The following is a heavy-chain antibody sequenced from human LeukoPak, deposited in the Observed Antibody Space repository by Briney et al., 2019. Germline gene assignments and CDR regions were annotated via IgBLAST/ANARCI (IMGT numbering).Heavy chain of an antibody. V-gene: IGHV3-74*01. CDR2: IHGDGDNI. D-gene: IGHD1-26*01. CDR3: ARAQVGAPTDL. J-gene: IGHJ5*02. Sequence: QSGGSLRLSCAASGFPFSSYAMYWVRQAPGKGLVWVARIHGDGDNISYADSVRGRFTISRDNAKDTLYLHVNSLRPEDTAVYYCARAQVGAPTDLWGPGTLVTVSS. CDR1: GFPFSSYA.